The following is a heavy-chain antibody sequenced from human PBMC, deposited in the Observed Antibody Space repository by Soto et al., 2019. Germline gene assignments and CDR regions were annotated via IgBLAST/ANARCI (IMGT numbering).Heavy chain of an antibody. Sequence: PLETLPLTCTVSGGSSISGGYCWSWIRKHPGKGLEWIGYIYYSGSTYYNPSLKSRVTISVDTSKNQFSLKLSSVTAADTAVYYCARVRTYYDILTGYGPISPFDYWGQGTLVTVSS. D-gene: IGHD3-9*01. J-gene: IGHJ4*02. CDR2: IYYSGST. V-gene: IGHV4-31*03. CDR3: ARVRTYYDILTGYGPISPFDY. CDR1: GGSSISGGYC.